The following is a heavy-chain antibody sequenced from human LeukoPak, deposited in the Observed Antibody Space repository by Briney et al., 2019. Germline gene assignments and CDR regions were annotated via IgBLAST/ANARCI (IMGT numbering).Heavy chain of an antibody. V-gene: IGHV4-59*01. Sequence: SETLSLTCTVSGGSISSYYWSWIRQPPGKGLEWIGYIYYSGSTNYNPSLKSRVTISVDTSKNQFSLKLSSVTAEDTAVYYCARDAFEYSSSRYYYYMDVWGKGTTVTVSS. J-gene: IGHJ6*03. CDR3: ARDAFEYSSSRYYYYMDV. CDR2: IYYSGST. D-gene: IGHD6-6*01. CDR1: GGSISSYY.